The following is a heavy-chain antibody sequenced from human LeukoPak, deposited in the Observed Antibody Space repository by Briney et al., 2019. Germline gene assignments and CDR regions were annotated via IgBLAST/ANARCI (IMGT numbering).Heavy chain of an antibody. Sequence: PGGSLRLSCAVSGFTFDDYAMHWVRQVPGKGLEWVSGINWNSDSIGYADSVKGRFTTSRDNSKNTFYLQMNSLRADDTAVYYCARVSSMLRGPLVIYYFDFWGQGTLVTVSS. CDR1: GFTFDDYA. D-gene: IGHD3-10*01. J-gene: IGHJ4*02. CDR3: ARVSSMLRGPLVIYYFDF. CDR2: INWNSDSI. V-gene: IGHV3-9*01.